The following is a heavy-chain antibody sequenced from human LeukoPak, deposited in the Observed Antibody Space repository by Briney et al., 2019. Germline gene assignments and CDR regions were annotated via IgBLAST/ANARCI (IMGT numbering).Heavy chain of an antibody. CDR3: ARDGPDIVVVPAATYSSYYYYGMDV. Sequence: GGSLRLSCAASGFTFSDYYMSWIRQAPGKGLEWVSYISSSGSTIYYADSVKGRFTISRDNAKNSLYLQMNSLRAEDTAVYYCARDGPDIVVVPAATYSSYYYYGMDVWGQGTTVTVSS. CDR2: ISSSGSTI. CDR1: GFTFSDYY. J-gene: IGHJ6*02. D-gene: IGHD2-2*01. V-gene: IGHV3-11*01.